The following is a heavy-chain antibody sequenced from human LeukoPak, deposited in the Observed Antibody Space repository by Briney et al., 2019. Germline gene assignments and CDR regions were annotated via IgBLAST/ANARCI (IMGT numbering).Heavy chain of an antibody. CDR1: GYTFTSYG. CDR3: ARVMWWGCCYYYYYMDV. CDR2: ISAYNGNT. Sequence: GASVKVSCKASGYTFTSYGISWVRQAPGQGLEWMGWISAYNGNTNYAQKLQGRVTMTTDTSTSTAYMELRSLRSDDTAVYYCARVMWWGCCYYYYYMDVWGKGTTVTVSS. D-gene: IGHD2-21*01. J-gene: IGHJ6*03. V-gene: IGHV1-18*01.